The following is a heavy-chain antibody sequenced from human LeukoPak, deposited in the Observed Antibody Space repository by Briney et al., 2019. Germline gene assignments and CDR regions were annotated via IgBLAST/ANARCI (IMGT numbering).Heavy chain of an antibody. Sequence: GGSLRLSCAASGFTFRSYSMNWVRQAPGKGLEWVSPISSTGIYTYYADSVMGRFTISRDNAKNSLYLQMNSLRAEDTAIYYCARGNSDYDHDYWGQGTLVTVSS. J-gene: IGHJ4*02. CDR2: ISSTGIYT. V-gene: IGHV3-21*01. CDR1: GFTFRSYS. CDR3: ARGNSDYDHDY. D-gene: IGHD5-12*01.